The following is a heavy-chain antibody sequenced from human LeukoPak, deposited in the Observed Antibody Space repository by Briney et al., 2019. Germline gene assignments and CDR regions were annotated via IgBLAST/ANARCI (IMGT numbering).Heavy chain of an antibody. Sequence: ASVKVSCKASGYTFSSYGISWVRQAPGQGLEWIGWISPYNGNTKYAQNLQGRVTMTTDTSTSTAYMELRSLRSDDTAVYYCARGSMGYYDYYGMDVWGQGTTVTVYS. J-gene: IGHJ6*02. CDR1: GYTFSSYG. CDR3: ARGSMGYYDYYGMDV. D-gene: IGHD2-21*01. V-gene: IGHV1-18*01. CDR2: ISPYNGNT.